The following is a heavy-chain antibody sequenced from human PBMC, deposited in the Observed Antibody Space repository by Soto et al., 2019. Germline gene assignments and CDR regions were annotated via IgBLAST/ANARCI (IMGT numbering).Heavy chain of an antibody. CDR1: GFRFGDYA. D-gene: IGHD4-17*01. J-gene: IGHJ4*02. CDR3: ARRAPVTPLDY. V-gene: IGHV3-49*03. Sequence: GGSLRLSCTTSGFRFGDYAMSWFRQAPGKGPEWIGVIRSNSYGGTSEYAPSVKGRFTLSRDDSANSVYLQMHSLKIEDTAVYYCARRAPVTPLDYWGQGT. CDR2: IRSNSYGGTS.